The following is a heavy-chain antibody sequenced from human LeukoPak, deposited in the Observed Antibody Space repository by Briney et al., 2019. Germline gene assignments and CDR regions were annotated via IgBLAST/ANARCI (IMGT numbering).Heavy chain of an antibody. D-gene: IGHD2-2*01. CDR1: GFTFSNHW. J-gene: IGHJ3*01. CDR2: IKEDGSEK. CDR3: VRDQGYCTSASCRGDAFDV. Sequence: GGSLRLSCAASGFTFSNHWMSWVRQAPGKGLEWVAKIKEDGSEKYYVDSVKGRFTISRDNAKNSLSLQMHSLRDEDTAVYYCVRDQGYCTSASCRGDAFDVWGQGSMVSVSS. V-gene: IGHV3-7*01.